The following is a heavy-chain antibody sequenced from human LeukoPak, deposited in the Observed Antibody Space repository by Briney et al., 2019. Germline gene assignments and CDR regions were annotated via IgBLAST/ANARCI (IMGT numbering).Heavy chain of an antibody. D-gene: IGHD1-26*01. V-gene: IGHV1-2*02. J-gene: IGHJ1*01. CDR3: ARGTIGSYSSVHD. CDR2: INPKSGGT. CDR1: GYTFTGYY. Sequence: ASVKVSCKASGYTFTGYYMHWVRPAPGQGLEWVGWINPKSGGTDYAQRLQGRVTMTTDTSIATAYMELSRLTSDDTAEYFCARGTIGSYSSVHDWGQGTLVTVSS.